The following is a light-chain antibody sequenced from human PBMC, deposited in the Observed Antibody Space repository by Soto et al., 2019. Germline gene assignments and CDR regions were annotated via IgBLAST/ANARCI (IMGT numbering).Light chain of an antibody. Sequence: EIALTQSPGTLSLSPGERATLSCRASQSVASRNLAWYQQKSGQAPRLLIYGASSRATGIPDRFSGSGSGTDFTLTISRLEPEDFAVYYCQQYGSSPPWTFGQGTKVDIK. CDR2: GAS. CDR1: QSVASRN. CDR3: QQYGSSPPWT. V-gene: IGKV3-20*01. J-gene: IGKJ1*01.